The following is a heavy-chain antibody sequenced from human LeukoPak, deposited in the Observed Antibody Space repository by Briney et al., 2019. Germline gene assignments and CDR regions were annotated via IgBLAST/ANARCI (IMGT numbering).Heavy chain of an antibody. V-gene: IGHV3-11*01. J-gene: IGHJ4*02. CDR2: ISSSGSTI. CDR3: ARMVAAFYYFDY. Sequence: GGSLRLSCAASGFTFSDYYMSWIRQAPGKGLEWVSYISSSGSTIYYVDSVKGRFTISRDNAKNSLYLQMNSLRAEDTAVYYCARMVAAFYYFDYWGQGTLVTVSS. D-gene: IGHD2-15*01. CDR1: GFTFSDYY.